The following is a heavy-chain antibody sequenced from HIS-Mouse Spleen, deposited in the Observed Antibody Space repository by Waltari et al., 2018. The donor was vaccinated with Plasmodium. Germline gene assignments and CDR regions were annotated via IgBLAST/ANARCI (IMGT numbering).Heavy chain of an antibody. V-gene: IGHV3-30*18. CDR1: AFTFSSYG. J-gene: IGHJ4*02. D-gene: IGHD3-3*01. Sequence: QVQLVESGGGVVQPGRCLRLSCSASAFTFSSYGMPWVRQAPGKGLEWVAVISYDGSNKYYADSVKGRFTISRDNSKNTLYLQMNSLRAEDTAVYYCAKEVLGYYDFWSRPDYWGQGTLVTVSS. CDR2: ISYDGSNK. CDR3: AKEVLGYYDFWSRPDY.